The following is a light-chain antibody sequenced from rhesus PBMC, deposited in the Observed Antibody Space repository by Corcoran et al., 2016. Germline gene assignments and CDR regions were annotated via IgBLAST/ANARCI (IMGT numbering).Light chain of an antibody. V-gene: IGKV1-33*01. J-gene: IGKJ4*01. CDR2: GVS. CDR1: QGISDA. Sequence: DIHMTQSPSSLSASVGDTVTITCRARQGISDALAWYQQKQGKAPKLLIYGVSNLQIGVPSRFSGNGAGTDFTLTISSLQTEDFAFYYCQQRNNYPLTFGGGTKVEIK. CDR3: QQRNNYPLT.